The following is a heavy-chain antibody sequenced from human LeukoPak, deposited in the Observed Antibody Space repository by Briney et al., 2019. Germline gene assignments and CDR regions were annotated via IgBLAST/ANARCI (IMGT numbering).Heavy chain of an antibody. CDR2: IYYSGST. J-gene: IGHJ4*02. CDR1: GGSFSGYY. D-gene: IGHD6-19*01. V-gene: IGHV4-39*01. Sequence: SETLSLTCAVYGGSFSGYYWGWIRQPPGKGLEWIGSIYYSGSTYYNPSPKSRVTISVDTSKNQFSLKLSSVTAADTAVYYCARRPIAVAGEGYFDWGQGTLVTVSS. CDR3: ARRPIAVAGEGYFD.